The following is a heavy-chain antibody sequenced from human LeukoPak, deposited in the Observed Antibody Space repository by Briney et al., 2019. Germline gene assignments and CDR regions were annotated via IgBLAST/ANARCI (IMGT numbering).Heavy chain of an antibody. CDR2: IHDSGST. D-gene: IGHD4-17*01. CDR3: GRLSPVTIDY. CDR1: GYSISSAYN. V-gene: IGHV4-38-2*02. Sequence: SETLSLTCTVSGYSISSAYNWGWIRQPPGKGPEWIGIIHDSGSTYYNPSLTSRVTISVDTSKNQFSLRLNSVTAADTAVYYCGRLSPVTIDYWGQGTLVTVSS. J-gene: IGHJ4*02.